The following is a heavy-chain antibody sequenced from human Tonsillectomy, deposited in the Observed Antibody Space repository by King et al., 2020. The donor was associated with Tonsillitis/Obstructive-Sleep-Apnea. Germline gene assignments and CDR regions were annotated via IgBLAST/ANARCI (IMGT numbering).Heavy chain of an antibody. J-gene: IGHJ4*02. V-gene: IGHV3-72*01. CDR3: GSGVVGVFDY. Sequence: VQLVESGGGLVQPGGSLRLSCAASGFTFSDHYMDWVRQAPGKGLEWVGRTRNKVNSYTTEYAASVKGRFTISRDDSKNSLHLQMNSLKTEDTAVYYCGSGVVGVFDYWGQGTLVTVSS. D-gene: IGHD1-26*01. CDR2: TRNKVNSYTT. CDR1: GFTFSDHY.